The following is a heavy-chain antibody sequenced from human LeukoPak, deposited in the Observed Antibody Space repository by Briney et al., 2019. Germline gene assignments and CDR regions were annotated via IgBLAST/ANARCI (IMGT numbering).Heavy chain of an antibody. CDR1: GGSISSYY. Sequence: SETLSLTCTVSGGSISSYYWSWIRQPAGKGLEWIGRIYTSGSTNYNPSLKSRVTMSVDTSKNQFSLKLSSVTAADTAVYYCARALFEENDYGSGSYKWFDPWGQGTLVTVSS. D-gene: IGHD3-10*01. V-gene: IGHV4-4*07. CDR3: ARALFEENDYGSGSYKWFDP. CDR2: IYTSGST. J-gene: IGHJ5*02.